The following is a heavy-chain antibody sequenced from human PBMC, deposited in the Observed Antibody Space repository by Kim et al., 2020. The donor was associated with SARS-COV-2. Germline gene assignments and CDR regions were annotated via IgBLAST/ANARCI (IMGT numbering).Heavy chain of an antibody. Sequence: GGSLRLSCEASGFTFSNYWTHWVRQVPGKGLVWVSRANIDGSNTNYADSVKGRFTISRDSAKSTLYLQMNILRPEDTAVYFCAREYTSSFTRVFDIWG. CDR3: AREYTSSFTRVFDI. J-gene: IGHJ3*02. CDR1: GFTFSNYW. V-gene: IGHV3-74*01. D-gene: IGHD1-26*01. CDR2: ANIDGSNT.